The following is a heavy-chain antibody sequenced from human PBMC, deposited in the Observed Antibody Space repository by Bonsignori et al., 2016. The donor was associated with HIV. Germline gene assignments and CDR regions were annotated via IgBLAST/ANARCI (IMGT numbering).Heavy chain of an antibody. V-gene: IGHV4-61*02. D-gene: IGHD3-22*01. CDR3: VGSQMYYNETTGDYVRGWFDP. CDR2: IYMTGST. J-gene: IGHJ5*02. Sequence: WIRQPPGKGLEWIGRIYMTGSTNYNPSLKSRVTISVDTSKNQFSLKLSSVSAADTAVYYCVGSQMYYNETTGDYVRGWFDPWGQGTLVTVSS.